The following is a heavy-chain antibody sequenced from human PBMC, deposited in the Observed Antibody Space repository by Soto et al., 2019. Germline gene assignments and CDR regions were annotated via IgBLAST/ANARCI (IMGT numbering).Heavy chain of an antibody. D-gene: IGHD1-26*01. Sequence: QVQLQESGPGLVKPSQTLSLTYTVSGGSISSGGYYWSWIRQHPGKGLEWIGYIYYSGSTYYNPSLKSRVTISVDTSKNQFSLKLSSVTAADTAVYYCARAGADYSGSYSADYWGQGTLVTVSS. J-gene: IGHJ4*02. CDR2: IYYSGST. CDR3: ARAGADYSGSYSADY. CDR1: GGSISSGGYY. V-gene: IGHV4-31*03.